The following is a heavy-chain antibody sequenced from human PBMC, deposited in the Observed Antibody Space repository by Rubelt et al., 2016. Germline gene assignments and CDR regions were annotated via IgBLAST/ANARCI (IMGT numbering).Heavy chain of an antibody. CDR3: SRDADSYDTREHFDY. D-gene: IGHD3-22*01. Sequence: PGASVKVSCKPSGYTFTSFYIHWMRQAPGQGLEWMGLINTEDGGTIYAQKFRGRVTVTRDTSTSTVYFPLSRLRSEDTAVYFCSRDADSYDTREHFDYWGQGSLVVVSS. J-gene: IGHJ4*02. CDR2: INTEDGGT. CDR1: GYTFTSFY. V-gene: IGHV1-46*03.